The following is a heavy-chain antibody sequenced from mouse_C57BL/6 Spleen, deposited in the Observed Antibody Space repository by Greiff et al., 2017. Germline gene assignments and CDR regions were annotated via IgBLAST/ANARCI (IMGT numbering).Heavy chain of an antibody. V-gene: IGHV5-17*01. Sequence: EVKLVESGGGLVKPGGSLKLSCAASGFTFSDYGMHWVRQAPEKGLEWVAYISRGSSTIYYADTVKGRFTISRDNAKNTLFLQMTSLRSEDTAMYYCARTGRYFDVWGTGTTVTVAS. CDR2: ISRGSSTI. CDR3: ARTGRYFDV. CDR1: GFTFSDYG. J-gene: IGHJ1*03. D-gene: IGHD3-1*01.